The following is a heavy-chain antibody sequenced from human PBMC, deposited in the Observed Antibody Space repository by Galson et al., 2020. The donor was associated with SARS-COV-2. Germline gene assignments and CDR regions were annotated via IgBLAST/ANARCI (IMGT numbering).Heavy chain of an antibody. V-gene: IGHV1-69*10. Sequence: SVKVSCKASGGTFSSYAISWVRQAPGQGLEWMGGIIPILGIANYAQKFQGRVTITADKSTSTAYMELSSLRSEDTAVYYCARGVHSDYDSSGISGMDVWGQGTTVTVSS. J-gene: IGHJ6*02. CDR1: GGTFSSYA. D-gene: IGHD3-22*01. CDR2: IIPILGIA. CDR3: ARGVHSDYDSSGISGMDV.